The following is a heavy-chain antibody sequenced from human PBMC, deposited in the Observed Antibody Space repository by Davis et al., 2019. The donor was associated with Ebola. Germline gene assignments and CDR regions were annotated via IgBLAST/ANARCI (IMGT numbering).Heavy chain of an antibody. J-gene: IGHJ4*02. V-gene: IGHV3-48*01. CDR1: GFTFSSYS. CDR2: ISSSSSTI. CDR3: AKDYYDSSGRYFDY. D-gene: IGHD3-22*01. Sequence: GGSLRLSCAASGFTFSSYSMNWVRQAPGKGLEWISYISSSSSTIYYADSVKGRFTISRDNSKNTLFLEMNSVRAEDTAVYYCAKDYYDSSGRYFDYWGQGTLVTVSS.